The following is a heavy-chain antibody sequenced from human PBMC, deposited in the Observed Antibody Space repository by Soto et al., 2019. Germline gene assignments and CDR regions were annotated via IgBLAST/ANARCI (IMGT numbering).Heavy chain of an antibody. V-gene: IGHV1-69*13. CDR2: TIPMFGTP. CDR1: GGPFRTFG. CDR3: ARGVVPKTLEEWDY. D-gene: IGHD3-3*01. Sequence: SVKVSCKSSGGPFRTFGISWVRQAPGQGLEWVGGTIPMFGTPNYAPRFQDRVTIIADESTSTVYMELKGLRYDDTAVYFCARGVVPKTLEEWDYWGQGTLVTVSS. J-gene: IGHJ4*01.